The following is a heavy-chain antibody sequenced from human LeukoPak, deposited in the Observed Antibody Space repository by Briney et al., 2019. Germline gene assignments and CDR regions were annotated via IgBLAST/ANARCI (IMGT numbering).Heavy chain of an antibody. CDR3: ARDRVPAAVYYYYGMDV. Sequence: PGGSLRLSCAASGFTFSSYAMSWVRQAPGKGLEWVSAISGSGGSTYYADSVKGRFTISRDNSKNTLYLQMNSLRAEDTAVYYCARDRVPAAVYYYYGMDVWGQGTTVTVSS. CDR1: GFTFSSYA. V-gene: IGHV3-23*01. J-gene: IGHJ6*02. D-gene: IGHD2-2*01. CDR2: ISGSGGST.